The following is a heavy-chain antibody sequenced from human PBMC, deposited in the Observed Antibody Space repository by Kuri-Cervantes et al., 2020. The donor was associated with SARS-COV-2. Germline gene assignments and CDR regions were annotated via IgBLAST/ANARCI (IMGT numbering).Heavy chain of an antibody. CDR1: GGSISSHY. J-gene: IGHJ3*02. CDR2: IYYSGST. CDR3: ARVSALRFLERVNAFDI. V-gene: IGHV4-59*11. Sequence: SETLSLTCTVSGGSISSHYWSWIRQPPGKGLEWIGYIYYSGSTNYNPSLKSRVTISVDTSKNQFSLKLSSVTAADTAVYYCARVSALRFLERVNAFDIWGQGTMVIVSS. D-gene: IGHD3-3*01.